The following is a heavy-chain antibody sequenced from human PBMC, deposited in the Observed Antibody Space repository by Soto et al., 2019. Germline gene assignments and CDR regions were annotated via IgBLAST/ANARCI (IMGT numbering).Heavy chain of an antibody. CDR2: IYYSGST. CDR1: GGSVSSGSYY. J-gene: IGHJ3*02. D-gene: IGHD3-10*01. V-gene: IGHV4-61*01. CDR3: ARALRRDSGSYYNWGRAFDI. Sequence: SETLSLTCTVSGGSVSSGSYYWSWIRQPPGKGLEWIGYIYYSGSTNYNPSLKCRVTISVDTSKNQFSLKLSSVTAAETAVYYWARALRRDSGSYYNWGRAFDIWGQGTMVTVSS.